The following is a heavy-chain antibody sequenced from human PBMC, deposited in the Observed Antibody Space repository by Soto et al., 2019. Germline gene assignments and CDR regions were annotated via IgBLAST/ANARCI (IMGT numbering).Heavy chain of an antibody. J-gene: IGHJ6*02. D-gene: IGHD5-12*01. CDR1: GYTFSDYY. CDR2: INPSGGTS. CDR3: ARADDIVYASGPRRVMSGLDV. V-gene: IGHV1-46*01. Sequence: QALLVQSGAEVRKPGASVQVSCKASGYTFSDYYLHWVRQAPGQGLEWVGMINPSGGTSAFAEKFQDRGSMTTDTSMSTVYMVLTSLTSDDTAVYYCARADDIVYASGPRRVMSGLDVWDQGTTVIVSS.